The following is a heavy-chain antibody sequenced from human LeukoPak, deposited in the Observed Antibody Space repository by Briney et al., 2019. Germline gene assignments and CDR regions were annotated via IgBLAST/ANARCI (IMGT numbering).Heavy chain of an antibody. Sequence: SETLSLTCTVSGGSISSYYWSWIRQPPGKGLEWIGYIYYSGSTNYNPSLKSRVTMSVDTSKNQFSLKLSSVTAADTAVYYCASGGEYSYGLYYFDYWGQGTLVTVSS. D-gene: IGHD5-18*01. J-gene: IGHJ4*02. CDR3: ASGGEYSYGLYYFDY. CDR2: IYYSGST. CDR1: GGSISSYY. V-gene: IGHV4-59*12.